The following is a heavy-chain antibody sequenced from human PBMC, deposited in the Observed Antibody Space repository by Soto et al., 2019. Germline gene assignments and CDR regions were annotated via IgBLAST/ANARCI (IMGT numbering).Heavy chain of an antibody. J-gene: IGHJ4*02. CDR2: INYSGST. V-gene: IGHV4-61*01. CDR1: GVSVRSESYY. CDR3: ARFDYSSSPGAY. Sequence: QVQLQESGPGLVKPSETLSLTCTVSGVSVRSESYYWAWIRQPPGKGLEWVGYINYSGSTSFHPSLKSRLTMSLDTSNNHFSLRLASVTAADTAVYFCARFDYSSSPGAYWGQGTLVTVSS. D-gene: IGHD4-4*01.